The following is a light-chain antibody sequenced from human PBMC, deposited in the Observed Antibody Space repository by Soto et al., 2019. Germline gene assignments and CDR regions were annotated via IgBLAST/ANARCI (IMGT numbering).Light chain of an antibody. CDR3: GTWDSSLSAWV. V-gene: IGLV1-51*02. Sequence: QSVLTQPPSVSAAPGQTVTISCSGSSSNIGNNYVSWYQQLQGTAPKLLIYENNKRPSGIPDRFSGSKSGTSATLGITGLQTGDEADYYCGTWDSSLSAWVFGGGTKLTVL. CDR2: ENN. CDR1: SSNIGNNY. J-gene: IGLJ3*02.